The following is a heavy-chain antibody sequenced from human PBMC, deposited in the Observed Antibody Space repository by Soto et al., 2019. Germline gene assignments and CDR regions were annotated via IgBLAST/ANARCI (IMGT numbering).Heavy chain of an antibody. Sequence: PVGSLGLSCAASGFTFSSYGMHWVRQAPGKGLEWVAVISYDGSNKYYAYSVKGRFTISRDNSKNTLYLQMNSLRAEDTAVYYCAKLVLQQLPFDYWGQGTLVTVSS. J-gene: IGHJ4*02. CDR3: AKLVLQQLPFDY. V-gene: IGHV3-30*18. CDR1: GFTFSSYG. CDR2: ISYDGSNK. D-gene: IGHD6-13*01.